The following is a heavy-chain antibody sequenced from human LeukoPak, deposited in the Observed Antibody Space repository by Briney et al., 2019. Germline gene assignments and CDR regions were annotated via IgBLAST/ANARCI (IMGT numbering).Heavy chain of an antibody. Sequence: KPSETLSLTCIVSGDSISSGSYYWTWIRQPPGKGLEWIGYIYYSGSTNYNPPLKSRVTIPVDTSKNQFSLKLSSVTAADTAVYYCARDKSGGELDYWGQGTLVTVSS. J-gene: IGHJ4*02. CDR1: GDSISSGSYY. CDR2: IYYSGST. V-gene: IGHV4-61*01. D-gene: IGHD2-21*01. CDR3: ARDKSGGELDY.